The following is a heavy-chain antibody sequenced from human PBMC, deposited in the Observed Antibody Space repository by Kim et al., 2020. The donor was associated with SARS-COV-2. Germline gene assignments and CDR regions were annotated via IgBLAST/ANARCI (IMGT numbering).Heavy chain of an antibody. V-gene: IGHV3-9*01. CDR3: AKGVVISFYYFDY. CDR2: ISWNSGSI. D-gene: IGHD3-3*01. J-gene: IGHJ4*02. CDR1: GFTFDDYA. Sequence: GGSLRLSCAASGFTFDDYAMHWVRQAPGKGLEWVSGISWNSGSIGYADSVKGRFTISRDNAKNSLYLQMNSLRAEDTALYYCAKGVVISFYYFDYWGQGT.